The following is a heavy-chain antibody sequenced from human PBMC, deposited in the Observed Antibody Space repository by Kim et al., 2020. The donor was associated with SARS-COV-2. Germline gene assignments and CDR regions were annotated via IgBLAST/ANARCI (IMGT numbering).Heavy chain of an antibody. V-gene: IGHV1-2*06. D-gene: IGHD2-21*02. CDR3: ARPYCGGDCYPNWFDP. J-gene: IGHJ5*02. CDR1: GYTFTGYY. CDR2: INPNSGGT. Sequence: ASVKVSCKASGYTFTGYYMHWVRQAPGQGLEWMGRINPNSGGTNYAQKFQGRVTMTRDTSISTAYMELSRLRSDDTAVYYCARPYCGGDCYPNWFDPWGQGTLVTVSS.